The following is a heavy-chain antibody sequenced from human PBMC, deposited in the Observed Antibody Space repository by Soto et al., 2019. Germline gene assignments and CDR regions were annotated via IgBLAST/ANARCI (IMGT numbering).Heavy chain of an antibody. CDR1: GFTFNSYV. CDR3: AKDRANWNYGSYYGMDV. Sequence: QVQLVESGGGVVQPGRSLRLSCAASGFTFNSYVMHWVRQPPGKGLEWVAVISYDGSNKYYADSVKGRCNISRDNSNDTLYLQMHSLRADDTAVYYCAKDRANWNYGSYYGMDVWGQGTTVTVSS. CDR2: ISYDGSNK. V-gene: IGHV3-30*18. J-gene: IGHJ6*02. D-gene: IGHD1-7*01.